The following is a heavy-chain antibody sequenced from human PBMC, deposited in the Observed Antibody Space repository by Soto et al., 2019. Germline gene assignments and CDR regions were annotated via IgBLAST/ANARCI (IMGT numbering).Heavy chain of an antibody. CDR2: INWDGYSI. CDR1: GFNFDDHV. Sequence: PVGSLRLSCVASGFNFDDHVMHWVRQVPGKGLEWVGHINWDGYSIGYGGSVRGRFTISRDNAKSTLYLQMNSLRPADTAVYYCARSWSGSTSGRVDVWGQGTTVTVSS. J-gene: IGHJ6*02. D-gene: IGHD3-3*01. V-gene: IGHV3-9*01. CDR3: ARSWSGSTSGRVDV.